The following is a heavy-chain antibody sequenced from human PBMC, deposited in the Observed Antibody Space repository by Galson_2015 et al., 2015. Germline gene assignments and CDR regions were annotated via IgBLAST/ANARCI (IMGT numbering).Heavy chain of an antibody. Sequence: SLRLSCAASGFTFDDSAMHWVRHAPGKGLEWVSGISWDSGSIGYADSVKGRFTISRDNAKNCLYLQMNSLRAEDTALYYCAKDGDTAPGVYYGRDVWGQGTTFTASS. J-gene: IGHJ6*02. CDR1: GFTFDDSA. V-gene: IGHV3-9*01. D-gene: IGHD5-18*01. CDR2: ISWDSGSI. CDR3: AKDGDTAPGVYYGRDV.